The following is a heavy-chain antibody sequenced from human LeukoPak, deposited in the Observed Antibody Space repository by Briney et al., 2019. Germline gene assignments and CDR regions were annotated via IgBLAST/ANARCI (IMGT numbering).Heavy chain of an antibody. Sequence: ASVKVSCKVSGYTLTELSMHWVRQAPGKGLEWMGGFDPEDGETIYAQKFQGRVTMTKDTSTDTAYMELSSLRSEDTAVYYCASGSELVRTPHEAFDIWGQGTMVTVSS. CDR3: ASGSELVRTPHEAFDI. CDR1: GYTLTELS. CDR2: FDPEDGET. J-gene: IGHJ3*02. D-gene: IGHD3-10*01. V-gene: IGHV1-24*01.